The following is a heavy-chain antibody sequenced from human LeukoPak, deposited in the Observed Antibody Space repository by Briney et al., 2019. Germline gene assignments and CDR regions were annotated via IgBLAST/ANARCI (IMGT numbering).Heavy chain of an antibody. CDR3: AATLTVTTGSTYYGMDI. J-gene: IGHJ6*02. D-gene: IGHD4-17*01. Sequence: ASVKVSYKASGFTFATSTMQWVRQARGQRLEWMGWIVVGSGHTNYAQKFQQRVTITRDMSTSTAYIYLSSLTSEDTALYYCAATLTVTTGSTYYGMDIWGQGTTVTVSS. CDR1: GFTFATST. CDR2: IVVGSGHT. V-gene: IGHV1-58*02.